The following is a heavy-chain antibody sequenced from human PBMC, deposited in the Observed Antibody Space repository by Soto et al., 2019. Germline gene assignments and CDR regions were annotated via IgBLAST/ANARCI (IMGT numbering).Heavy chain of an antibody. D-gene: IGHD6-19*01. J-gene: IGHJ4*02. CDR3: ARADSSGWYGLFY. CDR2: INPNSGGT. Sequence: ASEKVSCKASGYTFTGYYMHWVLQAPGQGLEWMGWINPNSGGTNYAQKFQGWVTMTRDTSISTAYMELSRLRSDDTAVYYCARADSSGWYGLFYWGQGTLVTVSS. V-gene: IGHV1-2*04. CDR1: GYTFTGYY.